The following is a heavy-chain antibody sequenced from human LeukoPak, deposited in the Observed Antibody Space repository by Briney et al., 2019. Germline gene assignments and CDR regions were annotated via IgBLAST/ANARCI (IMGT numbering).Heavy chain of an antibody. D-gene: IGHD3-10*01. Sequence: GGSLRLSCAASGFTFSTYTMNWVRQAPGKGLEWVSSITTTTYTYYADSMKGRFTISRDNANNSLSLQMNSLRAEDTAVYYCAKDLPFGESAYYYYGMDVWGQGTTVTVSS. CDR2: ITTTTYT. J-gene: IGHJ6*02. CDR1: GFTFSTYT. CDR3: AKDLPFGESAYYYYGMDV. V-gene: IGHV3-21*01.